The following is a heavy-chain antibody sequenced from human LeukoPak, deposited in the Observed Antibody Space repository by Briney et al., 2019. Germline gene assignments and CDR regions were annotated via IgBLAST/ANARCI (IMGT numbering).Heavy chain of an antibody. CDR3: ARSGPPIFGVVINSDWFDP. CDR2: IIPIFGTA. J-gene: IGHJ5*02. D-gene: IGHD3-3*01. CDR1: GGTFSSYA. V-gene: IGHV1-69*13. Sequence: SVKVSCKASGGTFSSYAISWVRQAPGQGLEWMGGIIPIFGTANYAQKFQGRVTITEDESTSTAYMELSSLRSEDTAVYYCARSGPPIFGVVINSDWFDPWGQGTLVTVSS.